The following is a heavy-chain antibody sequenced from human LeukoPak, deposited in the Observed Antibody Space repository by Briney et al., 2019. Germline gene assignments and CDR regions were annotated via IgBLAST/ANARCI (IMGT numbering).Heavy chain of an antibody. V-gene: IGHV4-59*08. J-gene: IGHJ3*02. CDR1: GGPLTSYY. Sequence: SETLSLTCSVSGGPLTSYYWSWIRQSPGRELEGFGYVYDRGDTYYNPALKSRVTLSVDTSTKQFSLRLNSVTAADTAVYYCARYRVEGIDAFDIWGQGTMVAVSS. D-gene: IGHD5-24*01. CDR2: VYDRGDT. CDR3: ARYRVEGIDAFDI.